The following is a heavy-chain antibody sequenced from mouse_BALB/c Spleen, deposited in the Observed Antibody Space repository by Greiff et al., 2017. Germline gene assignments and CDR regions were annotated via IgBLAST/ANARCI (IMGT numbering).Heavy chain of an antibody. CDR1: GFSLTSYG. D-gene: IGHD1-1*01. CDR3: ATPYYYGSSWGFAY. CDR2: IWSGGST. V-gene: IGHV2-2*02. J-gene: IGHJ3*01. Sequence: VQLVESGPGLVQPSQSLSITCTVSGFSLTSYGVHWVRQSPGKGLEWLGVIWSGGSTDYNAAFISRLSISKDNSKSQVFFKMNSLQANDTAIYYCATPYYYGSSWGFAYWGQGTLVTVSA.